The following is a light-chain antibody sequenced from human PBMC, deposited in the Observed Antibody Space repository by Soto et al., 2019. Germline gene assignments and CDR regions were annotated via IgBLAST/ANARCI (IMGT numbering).Light chain of an antibody. CDR3: HQYNNWPRT. Sequence: EIVMTQSPATLSVSPGERATLSCRASQSVNIYLAWYQQKPGQAPRLLIYDASTRATGIPARFSGSGSGTDFTLTISSLQPEDFAVYFCHQYNNWPRTFGQGTRLEIK. V-gene: IGKV3-15*01. CDR2: DAS. J-gene: IGKJ5*01. CDR1: QSVNIY.